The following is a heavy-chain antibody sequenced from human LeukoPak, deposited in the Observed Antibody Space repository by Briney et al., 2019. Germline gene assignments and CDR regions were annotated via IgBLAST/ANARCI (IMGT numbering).Heavy chain of an antibody. CDR1: GFTFSGSW. CDR2: INQDGSAK. Sequence: GGSLRLSCAASGFTFSGSWMSWVRQAPGKGLEWVANINQDGSAKNYLDSVRGRFTISIDRGKNSLYLQMNSLRDEDTAVYYCARELSWSGRDYWGQGTLVTVSS. D-gene: IGHD3-3*01. CDR3: ARELSWSGRDY. J-gene: IGHJ4*02. V-gene: IGHV3-7*01.